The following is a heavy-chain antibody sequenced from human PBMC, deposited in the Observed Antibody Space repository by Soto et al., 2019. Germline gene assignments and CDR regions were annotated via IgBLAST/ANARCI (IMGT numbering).Heavy chain of an antibody. CDR3: VSSKYNMAAGPNWFDP. Sequence: SETLSLTCTVSGVSIGSGDSSWIWIRHPPGKGLDWLGYIYQRRNTYYNPSLESRLTMSAARYKNQLSLSLRSVTAADTAMYYCVSSKYNMAAGPNWFDPWGQGILVTVSS. D-gene: IGHD1-20*01. CDR2: IYQRRNT. J-gene: IGHJ5*02. V-gene: IGHV4-30-2*01. CDR1: GVSIGSGDSS.